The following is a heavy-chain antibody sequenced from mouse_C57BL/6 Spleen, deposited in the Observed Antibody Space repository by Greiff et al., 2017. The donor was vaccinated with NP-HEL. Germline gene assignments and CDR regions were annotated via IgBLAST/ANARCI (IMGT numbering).Heavy chain of an antibody. D-gene: IGHD2-2*01. CDR1: GFTFSSYA. CDR2: ISDGGSYT. V-gene: IGHV5-4*03. J-gene: IGHJ2*01. Sequence: EVKLVESGGGLVKPGGSLKLSCAASGFTFSSYAMSWVRQTPEKRLGWVATISDGGSYTYYPDNVKGRFTISRDNAKNNLYLQMSHLKSEDTAMYYCARGGWLRDYFDYWGQGTTLTVSS. CDR3: ARGGWLRDYFDY.